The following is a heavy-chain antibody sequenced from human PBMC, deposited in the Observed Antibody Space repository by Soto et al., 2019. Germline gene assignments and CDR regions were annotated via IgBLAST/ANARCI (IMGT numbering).Heavy chain of an antibody. V-gene: IGHV4-39*01. D-gene: IGHD1-1*01. CDR1: AGSISSSRYY. J-gene: IGHJ3*02. CDR2: IYYSGST. Sequence: PPETLSLTCSVSAGSISSSRYYLSWIRQPPGKGLEWIGHIYYSGSTYYNPSLKSRVTISVDTSKNQFSLDLTSVTAADTAVYYCARVPRGSGDAFDIWGQGTMVT. CDR3: ARVPRGSGDAFDI.